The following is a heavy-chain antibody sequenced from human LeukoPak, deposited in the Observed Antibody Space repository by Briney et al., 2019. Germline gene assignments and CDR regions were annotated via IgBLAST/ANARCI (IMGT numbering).Heavy chain of an antibody. CDR3: AGGRGYIYGSDY. CDR1: GGSDNSGD. CDR2: ISSDGGST. D-gene: IGHD5-18*01. J-gene: IGHJ4*02. Sequence: PSETLSLTCTVSGGSDNSGDYYWSWIRQAPGKGLEYVSHISSDGGSTYYAISVKGRFTISRDNSKNTLYLQMGSLRAEDMAVYYCAGGRGYIYGSDYWGQGTLVTVSS. V-gene: IGHV3-64*01.